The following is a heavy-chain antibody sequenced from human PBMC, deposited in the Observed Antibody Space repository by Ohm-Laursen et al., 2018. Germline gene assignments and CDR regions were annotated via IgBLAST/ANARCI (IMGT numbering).Heavy chain of an antibody. Sequence: GSLRLSCAASGFSFSSYWMTWARQAPGKGLEWVATIELGGSETYYVDSVKGRFSISRDDARNSLYLQLNTLRAEDTAVYYCARAGHIVATGPVYWGQGTLVTVSS. CDR2: IELGGSET. J-gene: IGHJ4*02. CDR1: GFSFSSYW. CDR3: ARAGHIVATGPVY. D-gene: IGHD5-12*01. V-gene: IGHV3-7*01.